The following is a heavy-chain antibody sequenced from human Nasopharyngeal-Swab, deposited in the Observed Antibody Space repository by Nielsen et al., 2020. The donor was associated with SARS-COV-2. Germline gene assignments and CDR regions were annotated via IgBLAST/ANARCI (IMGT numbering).Heavy chain of an antibody. Sequence: ASVKVSCKASGYTFTSYAMHWVRQAPGQRLEWMGWINAGNGNTKYSQKFQGRVTITRDTSASTAYMELSSLRSEDTAVYYCARDPDSGYDYDYYYSGMDVWGQATTVTVSS. CDR1: GYTFTSYA. CDR3: ARDPDSGYDYDYYYSGMDV. J-gene: IGHJ6*02. D-gene: IGHD5-12*01. CDR2: INAGNGNT. V-gene: IGHV1-3*01.